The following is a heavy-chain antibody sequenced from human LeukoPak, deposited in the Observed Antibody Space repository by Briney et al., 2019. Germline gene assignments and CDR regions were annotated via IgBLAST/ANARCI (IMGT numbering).Heavy chain of an antibody. CDR3: ARQIAVAGRDAFDI. J-gene: IGHJ3*02. Sequence: SETLSLTCTVSGGPISSYYWSWIRQPPGKGLEWIGYIYYSGSTNYNPSLKSRVTISVDTSKNQFSLKLSSVTAADTAVYYCARQIAVAGRDAFDIWGQGTMVTVSS. CDR1: GGPISSYY. D-gene: IGHD6-19*01. V-gene: IGHV4-59*01. CDR2: IYYSGST.